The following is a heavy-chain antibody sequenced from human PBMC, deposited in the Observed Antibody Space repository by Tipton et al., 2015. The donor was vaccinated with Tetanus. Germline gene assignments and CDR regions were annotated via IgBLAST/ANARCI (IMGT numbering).Heavy chain of an antibody. V-gene: IGHV3-20*01. CDR1: GFTFSSYA. Sequence: GSLRLSCAASGFTFSSYAMSWVRQAPGKGLEWVSGVNWNGGSTDYADSVKGRFTISRDNAKNSLYLQMNSLRAEDTALYHCARVREQSTYIFYWYSDLWGRGTLVTVSS. CDR3: ARVREQSTYIFYWYSDL. CDR2: VNWNGGST. D-gene: IGHD6-19*01. J-gene: IGHJ2*01.